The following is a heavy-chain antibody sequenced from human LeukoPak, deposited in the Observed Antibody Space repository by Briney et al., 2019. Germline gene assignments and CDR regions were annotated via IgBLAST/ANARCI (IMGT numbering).Heavy chain of an antibody. D-gene: IGHD3-16*01. V-gene: IGHV4-39*01. CDR1: GASISSSSYF. CDR3: VRHTDDLGCFQH. Sequence: PSETLSLTCTVSGASISSSSYFWGWIRQPPGKGLEWITSFYSSGSTYYNPSLKSRVSKSVDTSKNQFSLNLSSVTAADTAVYYCVRHTDDLGCFQHWGQGTLVTVSS. CDR2: FYSSGST. J-gene: IGHJ1*01.